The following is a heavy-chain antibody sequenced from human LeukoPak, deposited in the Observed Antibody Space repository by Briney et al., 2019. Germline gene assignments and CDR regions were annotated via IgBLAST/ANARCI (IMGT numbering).Heavy chain of an antibody. D-gene: IGHD3-10*01. V-gene: IGHV4-34*01. CDR2: INRSGST. CDR3: ARGTSDGAGYYYMDV. CDR1: GDSISGYH. Sequence: SETLSLTCGVYGDSISGYHWTWIRQPPGKGLEWIGEINRSGSTNYNPSLKSRVTISVDKSKNQFSLKLSSVTAADTAVYYCARGTSDGAGYYYMDVWGKGTTVTVSS. J-gene: IGHJ6*03.